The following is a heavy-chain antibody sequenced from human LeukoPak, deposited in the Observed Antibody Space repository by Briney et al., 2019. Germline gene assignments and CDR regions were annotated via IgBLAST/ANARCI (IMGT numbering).Heavy chain of an antibody. Sequence: GGSLRLSCAASGFTFGSYAMSWVRQAPGKGLEWVSAISARGGSTYYADSVKGRFSISRDNSKNTLYLQMNSLRAEDTAVYYCAKDYYYDSSGYYSGLDDYWGQGTLVTVSS. CDR3: AKDYYYDSSGYYSGLDDY. CDR2: ISARGGST. V-gene: IGHV3-23*01. CDR1: GFTFGSYA. J-gene: IGHJ4*02. D-gene: IGHD3-22*01.